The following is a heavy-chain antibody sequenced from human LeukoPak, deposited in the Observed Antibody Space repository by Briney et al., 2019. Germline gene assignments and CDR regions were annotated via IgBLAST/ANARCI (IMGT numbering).Heavy chain of an antibody. CDR3: ARDVVGALDY. CDR1: GFTFTRYW. CDR2: IKQDGSAT. V-gene: IGHV3-7*01. J-gene: IGHJ4*02. Sequence: PGGSLRLSCAASGFTFTRYWMTWVRQAPGKGLEWVATIKQDGSATAYVDSEKGRFTISRDNGKNSLYLQMHSLRAEDTAVYYCARDVVGALDYWGQGTLVTVSS. D-gene: IGHD1-26*01.